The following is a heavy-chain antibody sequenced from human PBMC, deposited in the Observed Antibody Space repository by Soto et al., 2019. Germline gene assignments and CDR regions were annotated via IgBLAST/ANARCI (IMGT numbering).Heavy chain of an antibody. CDR1: GFTFSSSA. CDR3: AKDHDSSGYPLYYFDY. V-gene: IGHV3-23*01. CDR2: ISGSGGST. J-gene: IGHJ4*02. Sequence: GGSLRLSCAASGFTFSSSAMSWVRQAPGKGLEWVSAISGSGGSTYYADSVKGRFTISRDNSKNTLYLQMNSLRAEDTAVYYCAKDHDSSGYPLYYFDYWGQGTLVTVSS. D-gene: IGHD3-22*01.